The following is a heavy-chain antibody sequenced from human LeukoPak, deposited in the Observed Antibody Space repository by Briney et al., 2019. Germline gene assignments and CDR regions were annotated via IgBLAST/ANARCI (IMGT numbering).Heavy chain of an antibody. V-gene: IGHV4-59*01. Sequence: PSETLSLTCTVSGGSISRYYWSWIRQPPGKGLEWIGYIYDGGSSNYNPSLKSRVTISVDRPKNQFSLKLTSETAADTAVYYCARDMSSGYPNYYYYYMDVWGRGTTVTVSS. J-gene: IGHJ6*03. CDR2: IYDGGSS. CDR1: GGSISRYY. D-gene: IGHD3-22*01. CDR3: ARDMSSGYPNYYYYYMDV.